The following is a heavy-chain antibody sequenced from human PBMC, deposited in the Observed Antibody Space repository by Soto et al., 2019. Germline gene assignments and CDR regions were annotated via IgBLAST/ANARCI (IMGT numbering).Heavy chain of an antibody. CDR1: GYTFTGYY. Sequence: ASVKVSCKGSGYTFTGYYIHWVRQTPGQGPEWMGEISPQTGGTKYAQKYQGRVTMTRDTSITTVYMELSNLSPDDTAVYYCSRGRSGELVIFYWGQGTLVTVSS. D-gene: IGHD1-26*01. CDR3: SRGRSGELVIFY. J-gene: IGHJ4*02. V-gene: IGHV1-2*02. CDR2: ISPQTGGT.